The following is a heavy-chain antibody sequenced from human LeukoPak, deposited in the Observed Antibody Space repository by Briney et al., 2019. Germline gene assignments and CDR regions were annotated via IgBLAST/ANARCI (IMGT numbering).Heavy chain of an antibody. V-gene: IGHV3-53*01. J-gene: IGHJ3*02. CDR3: AKFGDHMPDAFDI. CDR1: VFTFTGNS. Sequence: GGSLRLSCAASVFTFTGNSMNWVRQAPGKGLEWVSRVSCGGDAFYADSVKGRFTISRDTSKNTVFLQMDSLRAEDTAVYYCAKFGDHMPDAFDIWGQGTMVT. CDR2: VSCGGDA. D-gene: IGHD4-17*01.